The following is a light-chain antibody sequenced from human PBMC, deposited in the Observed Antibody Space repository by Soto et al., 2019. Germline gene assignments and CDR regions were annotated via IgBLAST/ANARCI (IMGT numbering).Light chain of an antibody. CDR2: GAS. Sequence: EVVLTQSPGTLSLSPGERATLSCRARQSVNSNYLAWFQQKPGQAPRLLIYGASYRATGIPDRFSGSGSATDFTRTISRLEPEDFAVYYCQQYGSSPRTFGQGTKVEVK. CDR1: QSVNSNY. V-gene: IGKV3-20*01. CDR3: QQYGSSPRT. J-gene: IGKJ1*01.